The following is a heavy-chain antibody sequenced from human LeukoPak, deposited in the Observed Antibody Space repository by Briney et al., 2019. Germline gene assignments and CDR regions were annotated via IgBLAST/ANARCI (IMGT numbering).Heavy chain of an antibody. CDR2: INPNSGGT. Sequence: ASVKVSCKASGYTFTGYYMHWVRQAPGQGLEWMGWINPNSGGTNYAQKFQGRVTMTRDTSISTAYMELSSLRSEDTAVYYCATDGGFCGGDCCFQHWGQGTLVTVSS. CDR1: GYTFTGYY. V-gene: IGHV1-2*02. J-gene: IGHJ1*01. CDR3: ATDGGFCGGDCCFQH. D-gene: IGHD2-21*02.